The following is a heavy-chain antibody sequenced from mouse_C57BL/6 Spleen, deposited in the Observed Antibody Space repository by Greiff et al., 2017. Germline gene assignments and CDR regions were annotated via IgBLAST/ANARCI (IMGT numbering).Heavy chain of an antibody. CDR1: GYTFTSYW. Sequence: VQLQQPGAELVRPGSSVTLSCKASGYTFTSYWMHWVKQRPIQGLEWIGNIDPSDSETHYNQKFKDKATLTVDKSSSTAYMQLSSLTSEDSAVYYCTRDTYDYLDYWGQGTTLTVSS. CDR3: TRDTYDYLDY. D-gene: IGHD2-3*01. J-gene: IGHJ2*01. V-gene: IGHV1-52*01. CDR2: IDPSDSET.